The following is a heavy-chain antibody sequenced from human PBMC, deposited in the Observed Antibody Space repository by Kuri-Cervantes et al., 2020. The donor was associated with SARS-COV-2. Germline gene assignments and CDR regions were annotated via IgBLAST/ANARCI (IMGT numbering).Heavy chain of an antibody. CDR2: INPNSGGT. CDR1: GYTFTGYY. CDR3: ARGFWSLGGLEHDYGDYGHSTAKRNYYYYGIDV. V-gene: IGHV1-2*02. J-gene: IGHJ6*02. D-gene: IGHD4-17*01. Sequence: ASVKVSCKASGYTFTGYYMHWVRQAPGQGLEWMGWINPNSGGTNYAQKFQGRVTMTRDTSISTAYMELSRLRSDDTAVYYCARGFWSLGGLEHDYGDYGHSTAKRNYYYYGIDVWGQGTTVTVSS.